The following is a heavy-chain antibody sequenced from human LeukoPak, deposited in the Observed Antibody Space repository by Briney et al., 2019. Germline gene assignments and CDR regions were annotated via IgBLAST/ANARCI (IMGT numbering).Heavy chain of an antibody. J-gene: IGHJ6*03. D-gene: IGHD6-13*01. Sequence: SETLSLTCTVSGGSVSSSSYYWGWIRQPPGKGLVWIGSIYYSGSTYYNPSLKSRVTISVDTSKNQFSLKLSSVTAADTAVYYCARLTGGSSWAHSYYYYMDVWGKGTTVTISS. CDR2: IYYSGST. CDR3: ARLTGGSSWAHSYYYYMDV. V-gene: IGHV4-39*01. CDR1: GGSVSSSSYY.